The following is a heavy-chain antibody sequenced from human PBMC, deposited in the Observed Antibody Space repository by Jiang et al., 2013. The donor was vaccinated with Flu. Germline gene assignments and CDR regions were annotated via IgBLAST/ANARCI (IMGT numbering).Heavy chain of an antibody. V-gene: IGHV1-69*01. CDR3: ARDLRECGYDFCPNWFDP. J-gene: IGHJ5*02. Sequence: TFSSYAISWVRQAPGQGLEWMGGIIPIFGTANYAQKFQGRVTITADESTSTAYMELSSLRSEDTAVYYCARDLRECGYDFCPNWFDPWGQGTLVTVSS. D-gene: IGHD3-3*01. CDR1: TFSSYA. CDR2: IIPIFGTA.